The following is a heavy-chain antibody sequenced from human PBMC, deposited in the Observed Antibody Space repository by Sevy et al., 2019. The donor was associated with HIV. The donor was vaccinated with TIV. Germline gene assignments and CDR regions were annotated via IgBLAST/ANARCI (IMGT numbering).Heavy chain of an antibody. D-gene: IGHD2-21*02. CDR1: GFTFSSYA. CDR2: ISYDGRNK. V-gene: IGHV3-30*09. Sequence: GGSLRLSCSASGFTFSSYALLWVRQAPGKGLEWVSLISYDGRNKYYSDSVKGRFAISRDESKTTLFLQKESLRTEETAIYYCARVGVSYCTDDCYHRFDYWGRGTLVTVSS. J-gene: IGHJ4*02. CDR3: ARVGVSYCTDDCYHRFDY.